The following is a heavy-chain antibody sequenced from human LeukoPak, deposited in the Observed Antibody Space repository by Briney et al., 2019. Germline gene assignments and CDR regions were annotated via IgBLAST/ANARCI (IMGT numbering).Heavy chain of an antibody. Sequence: SETLSLTCTVSGGSISSSSYYWGWIRQPPGKGLEWIGSIYYSGSTYYNPSLKSRVTISVDTSKNQFSLKLSSVTAADTAVYYCAGGAKGYSLAWGQGTLVTVSS. V-gene: IGHV4-39*07. J-gene: IGHJ5*02. CDR3: AGGAKGYSLA. CDR1: GGSISSSSYY. D-gene: IGHD6-13*01. CDR2: IYYSGST.